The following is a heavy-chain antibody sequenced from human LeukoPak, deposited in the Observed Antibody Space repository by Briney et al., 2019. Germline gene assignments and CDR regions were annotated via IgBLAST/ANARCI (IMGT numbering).Heavy chain of an antibody. CDR1: GCSISNYY. V-gene: IGHV4-59*01. J-gene: IGHJ3*02. CDR3: ARGGRQQWLLFAFHI. D-gene: IGHD2-21*02. Sequence: SETLSLTCTVSGCSISNYYWSWIRQAQGKGLEWIGNIYYSGSTKYNPSLKIQVTLSVDTSKNQFSLNLSSVNAADTAVYYCARGGRQQWLLFAFHIWGQGTMVTVSS. CDR2: IYYSGST.